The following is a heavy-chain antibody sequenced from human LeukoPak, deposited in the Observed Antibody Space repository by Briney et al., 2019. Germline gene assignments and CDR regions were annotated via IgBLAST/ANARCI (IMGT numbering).Heavy chain of an antibody. CDR3: ARWVKVAGAFDY. D-gene: IGHD6-19*01. Sequence: SETLSLTCTVSDDSVGSDSYYWSWIRQPPGKGLEWIGNIHYSGSTNYNPSLKSRLTISVDTSKKQFSLKLHSVTAADTAAYYCARWVKVAGAFDYWGQGTLVTASA. J-gene: IGHJ4*02. CDR2: IHYSGST. V-gene: IGHV4-61*01. CDR1: DDSVGSDSYY.